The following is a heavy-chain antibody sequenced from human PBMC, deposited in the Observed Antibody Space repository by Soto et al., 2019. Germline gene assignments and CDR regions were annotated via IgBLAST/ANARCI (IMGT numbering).Heavy chain of an antibody. CDR3: ATQEVGGSYVYTFDP. Sequence: PSETLSLTCTVSGGSITSSSYYWGWIRQPPGKGLEWIGSIYYSGSTYYNPSLRSRVTISVDTSKNQFSMKLSSVTAAYTAVYYCATQEVGGSYVYTFDPWGQGTLVTVS. D-gene: IGHD1-26*01. J-gene: IGHJ5*02. V-gene: IGHV4-39*01. CDR2: IYYSGST. CDR1: GGSITSSSYY.